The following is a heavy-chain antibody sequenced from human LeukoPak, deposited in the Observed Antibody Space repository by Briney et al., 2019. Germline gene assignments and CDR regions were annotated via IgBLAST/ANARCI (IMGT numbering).Heavy chain of an antibody. CDR1: GFTFSNYA. CDR3: AKSHQDTAMVTDH. CDR2: ISGSGITT. D-gene: IGHD5-18*01. J-gene: IGHJ4*02. V-gene: IGHV3-23*01. Sequence: GGSLRLSCAASGFTFSNYAMSWVRQAPGKGLEWVSAISGSGITTYYADSVKGRFTISRDNSKNTLYLRMNSLRVEDTAVYYCAKSHQDTAMVTDHWGQGTLVTVSS.